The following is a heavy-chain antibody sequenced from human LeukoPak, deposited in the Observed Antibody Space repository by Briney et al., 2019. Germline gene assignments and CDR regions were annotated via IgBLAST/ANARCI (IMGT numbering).Heavy chain of an antibody. CDR1: GGTFSSYA. Sequence: SVKVSCKASGGTFSSYAISWVRQAPGQGLEWMGGIIPIFGTANYAQKFQGRVTITADESTSTAYMELSSLRSEDTAVYYCARDLSLGRLYFDYWGQGTLVTVSS. J-gene: IGHJ4*02. CDR2: IIPIFGTA. V-gene: IGHV1-69*13. CDR3: ARDLSLGRLYFDY. D-gene: IGHD7-27*01.